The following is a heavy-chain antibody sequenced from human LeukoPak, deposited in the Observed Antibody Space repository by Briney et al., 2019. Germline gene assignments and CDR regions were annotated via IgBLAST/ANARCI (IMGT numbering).Heavy chain of an antibody. CDR3: ARGPRKNYYDISAPSENFDY. D-gene: IGHD3-22*01. V-gene: IGHV4-31*03. J-gene: IGHJ4*02. CDR2: IYYSGST. Sequence: PSETLSLTCTVSGGSISSGGYYWSWIRQHPGKGLEWIGYIYYSGSTYYNPSLKSRVTISVDTSKYQFSLKLSSVTAADTAVYYCARGPRKNYYDISAPSENFDYWGQGAPFTVSS. CDR1: GGSISSGGYY.